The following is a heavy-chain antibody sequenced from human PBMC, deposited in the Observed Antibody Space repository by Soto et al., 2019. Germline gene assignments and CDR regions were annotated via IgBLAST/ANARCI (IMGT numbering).Heavy chain of an antibody. D-gene: IGHD1-1*01. V-gene: IGHV1-69*12. CDR2: IIPIFGTA. J-gene: IGHJ6*02. CDR3: ARNGRTGTLYYSGMDV. CDR1: GGTFSSYA. Sequence: QVQLVQSGAEVKKPGSSVKVSCKASGGTFSSYAISWVRQAPGQGLEWMGGIIPIFGTANYAQKFQGRVAITADESTSTAYMELRRLRSDDTAVYYCARNGRTGTLYYSGMDVWGQGTTVTVSS.